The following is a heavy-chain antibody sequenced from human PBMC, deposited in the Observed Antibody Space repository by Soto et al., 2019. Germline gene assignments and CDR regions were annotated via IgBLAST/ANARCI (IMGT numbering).Heavy chain of an antibody. J-gene: IGHJ3*02. CDR2: IYPGDSDT. CDR1: GYSFTGYW. Sequence: GESLKISCKGSGYSFTGYWIGWVRQMPGKGLEWMGIIYPGDSDTRYSPSLQGQVTISADKSISTAYLQWSSLKASDTAMYYCARRRYYDSSGSYAFDIWGQGTMVTVSS. D-gene: IGHD3-22*01. V-gene: IGHV5-51*01. CDR3: ARRRYYDSSGSYAFDI.